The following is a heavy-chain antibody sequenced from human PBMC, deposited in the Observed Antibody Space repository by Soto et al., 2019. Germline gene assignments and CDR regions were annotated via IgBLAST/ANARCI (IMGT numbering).Heavy chain of an antibody. CDR1: GGSIRSYY. V-gene: IGHV4-59*08. CDR3: RRSSRYSTDV. J-gene: IGHJ6*02. CDR2: IYYSGST. Sequence: SETLSLTCTVSGGSIRSYYWSWIRQTPGKGLEWIGYIYYSGSTNYNPSLKSRVTISVDTSKIQFSLNVISVTAADTAVYYCRRSSRYSTDVWGQGTTVTVSS. D-gene: IGHD6-13*01.